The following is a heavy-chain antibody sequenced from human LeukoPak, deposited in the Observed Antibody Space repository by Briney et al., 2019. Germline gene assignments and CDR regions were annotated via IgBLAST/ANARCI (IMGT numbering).Heavy chain of an antibody. Sequence: ASVKVSCKASGGTFSSYAISWVRQAPGQGLEWMGGIIPIFGTENYAQRFQGRVTITTDESTSTAYMELSSLRSEDTAVYYCATGDGYIQFDYWGQGTLDTVSS. D-gene: IGHD5-24*01. CDR2: IIPIFGTE. CDR1: GGTFSSYA. J-gene: IGHJ4*02. V-gene: IGHV1-69*05. CDR3: ATGDGYIQFDY.